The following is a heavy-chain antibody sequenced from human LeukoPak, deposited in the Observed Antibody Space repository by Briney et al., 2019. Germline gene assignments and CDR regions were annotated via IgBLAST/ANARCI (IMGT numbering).Heavy chain of an antibody. CDR3: AKDQEYSSSPIDY. Sequence: GGSLRLSCAASGFTFSSYGMHWVRQAPGKGLEWVAVISYDGSNKYYADSVKGRFTISRDNSKNTLYLQMSSLRAEDTAVYYCAKDQEYSSSPIDYWGQGTLVTVSS. CDR2: ISYDGSNK. D-gene: IGHD6-6*01. J-gene: IGHJ4*02. CDR1: GFTFSSYG. V-gene: IGHV3-30*18.